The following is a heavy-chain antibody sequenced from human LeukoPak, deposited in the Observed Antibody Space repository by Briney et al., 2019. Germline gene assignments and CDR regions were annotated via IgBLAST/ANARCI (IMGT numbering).Heavy chain of an antibody. J-gene: IGHJ4*02. D-gene: IGHD5-12*01. CDR3: APGYSGYDPFDY. CDR1: GFTFSSSA. V-gene: IGHV3-7*01. CDR2: INQDGSEQ. Sequence: GGSLRLSCAASGFTFSSSAMHWVRQAPGKGLEWVANINQDGSEQYYVDSVKGRFTISRDNAKNSLYLQMNSLRAEDTAVYYCAPGYSGYDPFDYWGQGTLVTVSS.